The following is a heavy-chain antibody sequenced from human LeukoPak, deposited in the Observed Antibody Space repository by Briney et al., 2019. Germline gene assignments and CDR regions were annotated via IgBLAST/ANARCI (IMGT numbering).Heavy chain of an antibody. D-gene: IGHD1-14*01. Sequence: GASVKVSCKASGYSFTGYYIHWVRQAPGQGFEWMGWINPNSGGTDYAQKFQGRVTMTRDTPISTACMELSSLRSDDTAVYYCTRDPANGNHDAFDIWGQGTMVTVSS. CDR1: GYSFTGYY. V-gene: IGHV1-2*02. CDR2: INPNSGGT. J-gene: IGHJ3*02. CDR3: TRDPANGNHDAFDI.